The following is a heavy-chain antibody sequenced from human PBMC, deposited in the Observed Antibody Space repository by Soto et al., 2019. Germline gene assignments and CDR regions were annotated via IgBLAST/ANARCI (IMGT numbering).Heavy chain of an antibody. CDR1: GFTFSSYA. CDR2: ISGSGGST. D-gene: IGHD1-26*01. V-gene: IGHV3-23*01. CDR3: ARRGSGSYSDS. Sequence: EVLLLESGGGLVQPGGSLRLSCAASGFTFSSYAMRWVRQAPGKGLEWVSAISGSGGSTYYADSVKGRFTISRYNSKNTLSLQTSSPRADDTAVYYCARRGSGSYSDSWGQGTLVTVSS. J-gene: IGHJ4*02.